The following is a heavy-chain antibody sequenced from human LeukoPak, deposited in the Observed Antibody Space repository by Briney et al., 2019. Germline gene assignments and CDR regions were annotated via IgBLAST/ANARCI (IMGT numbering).Heavy chain of an antibody. J-gene: IGHJ4*02. V-gene: IGHV4-34*01. CDR3: ARHPDYYDSSGYFDY. D-gene: IGHD3-22*01. CDR1: GESFSGHY. CDR2: ITHSGST. Sequence: PSDTLTLTCAVYGESFSGHYWSWIRQPPGKGLEWIGEITHSGSTNYNPSLKSRVTISVDTSKNQFSLKLSSVTAADTAVYYCARHPDYYDSSGYFDYWGQGTLVTVSS.